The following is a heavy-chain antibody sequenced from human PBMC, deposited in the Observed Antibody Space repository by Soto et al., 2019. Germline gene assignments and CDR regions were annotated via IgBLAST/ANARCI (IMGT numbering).Heavy chain of an antibody. CDR3: ARSTDSSGYYFDF. CDR2: ISYSGST. Sequence: PSETLSLTCNVSGGSISSGGYYWTWIRQHPGKGLEWIAYISYSGSTYYNPSLKSRITISIDTTKNQFSLKLNSVTAADTAVYYCARSTDSSGYYFDFWGQGTLVTVSS. J-gene: IGHJ4*02. V-gene: IGHV4-31*03. CDR1: GGSISSGGYY. D-gene: IGHD3-22*01.